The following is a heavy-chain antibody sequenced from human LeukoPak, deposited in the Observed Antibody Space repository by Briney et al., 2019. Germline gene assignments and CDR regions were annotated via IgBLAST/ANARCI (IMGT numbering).Heavy chain of an antibody. CDR2: ISSSSSYI. CDR3: ERDSPSRTATTEVPVDY. V-gene: IGHV3-21*01. CDR1: GFSFRDYT. D-gene: IGHD1-1*01. J-gene: IGHJ4*02. Sequence: GGSLRLSCAASGFSFRDYTMNWVRQAPGKGLEWLASISSSSSYIYFANSVRGRFTISRDNAKNSLYLQMNSLRAEDTAVYYCERDSPSRTATTEVPVDYWGQGTLVTVSS.